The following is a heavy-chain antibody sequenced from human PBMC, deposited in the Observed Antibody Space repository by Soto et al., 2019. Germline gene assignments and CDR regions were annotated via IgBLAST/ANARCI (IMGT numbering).Heavy chain of an antibody. J-gene: IGHJ4*02. CDR3: ARDRGGVPAAPYYFDY. Sequence: GGSLRLSCAASGFTFSSYSMNWVRQAPGKGLEWVSSISSSSSYIYYADSVKGRFTISRDNAKNSLYLQMNSLRAEATAVYYCARDRGGVPAAPYYFDYWGQGTLVTVSS. D-gene: IGHD2-2*01. CDR2: ISSSSSYI. CDR1: GFTFSSYS. V-gene: IGHV3-21*01.